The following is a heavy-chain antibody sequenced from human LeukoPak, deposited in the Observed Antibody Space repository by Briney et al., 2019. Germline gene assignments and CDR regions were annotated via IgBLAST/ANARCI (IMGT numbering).Heavy chain of an antibody. V-gene: IGHV3-30*04. J-gene: IGHJ4*02. CDR2: IFYDGSIQ. CDR3: ARGRGTTLGGDY. D-gene: IGHD1-7*01. CDR1: GFTFSNYA. Sequence: PGGSLRLSCAASGFTFSNYAMHWVRQAPGKGLEWVAVIFYDGSIQYYADSVRGRFTISRDNSKNTLYLQMNSLRGEDTAVYYCARGRGTTLGGDYWGQGTLVTVSS.